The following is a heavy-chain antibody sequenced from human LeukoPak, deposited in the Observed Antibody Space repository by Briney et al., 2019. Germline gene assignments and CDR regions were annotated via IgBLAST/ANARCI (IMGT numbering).Heavy chain of an antibody. CDR1: GGSISSSSYY. Sequence: SETLSLTCSVSGGSISSSSYYWGWIRQPPGKGLEWIGSIYYSGSTNYNPSLKSRVTISVDTSKNQFSLKLSSVTAADTAVYYCARGSKTRFDYWGQGTLVTVSS. V-gene: IGHV4-39*07. D-gene: IGHD2/OR15-2a*01. J-gene: IGHJ4*02. CDR3: ARGSKTRFDY. CDR2: IYYSGST.